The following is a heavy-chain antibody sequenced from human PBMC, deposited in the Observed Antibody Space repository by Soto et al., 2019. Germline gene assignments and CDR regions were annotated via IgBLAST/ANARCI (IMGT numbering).Heavy chain of an antibody. V-gene: IGHV1-69*12. CDR2: IIPIFGTA. J-gene: IGHJ4*02. CDR3: AGNAYSGSSPLLFDY. D-gene: IGHD1-26*01. CDR1: GGTFSSYA. Sequence: QVQLVQSGAEVKKPGSSVKVSCKASGGTFSSYAISWVRQAPGQGLEWMGGIIPIFGTANYAQRFQGRVTVAADESTSTACMELSSLRSVDTAGYYCAGNAYSGSSPLLFDYWGQGTLVTVSS.